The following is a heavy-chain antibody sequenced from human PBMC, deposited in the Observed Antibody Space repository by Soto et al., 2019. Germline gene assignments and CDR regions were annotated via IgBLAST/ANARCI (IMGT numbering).Heavy chain of an antibody. V-gene: IGHV3-30*04. J-gene: IGHJ3*02. Sequence: QIQLVESGGGVVQPGRSLRLSCAASGFTFRTSAMHWVRQAPGKGLEGVALSSNDGTYKYYADSVQGRFIISRDNSENTVYLQMNSLRPEDTAVYFCASDAGLSMVVAVENWGQGTMFTVSS. CDR3: ASDAGLSMVVAVEN. D-gene: IGHD2-21*01. CDR1: GFTFRTSA. CDR2: SSNDGTYK.